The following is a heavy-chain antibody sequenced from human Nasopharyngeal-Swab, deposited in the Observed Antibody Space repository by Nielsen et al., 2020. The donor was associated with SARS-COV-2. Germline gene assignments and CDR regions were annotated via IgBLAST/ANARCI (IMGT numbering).Heavy chain of an antibody. Sequence: SGPTLVKPTQTLTLTCTFSGFSLSTSGVGVSWIRQPPGKALEWLALIDWDDDKYYSTSLKTRLTISKDTSKNQVVLTMTNMDPVDTATYYCARSVTYYYDSSGYYYFDYWGQGTLVTVSS. J-gene: IGHJ4*02. D-gene: IGHD3-22*01. CDR1: GFSLSTSGVG. V-gene: IGHV2-70*01. CDR2: IDWDDDK. CDR3: ARSVTYYYDSSGYYYFDY.